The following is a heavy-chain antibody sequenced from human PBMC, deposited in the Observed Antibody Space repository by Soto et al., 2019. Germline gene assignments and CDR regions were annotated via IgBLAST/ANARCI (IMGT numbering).Heavy chain of an antibody. J-gene: IGHJ4*02. D-gene: IGHD6-13*01. Sequence: EVQLLESGGGLVQPGGSLRLSCAASEFTFSSYAMSWVRQAPGKELQWVSRISGGGDTTYDADSVKGRFTISRDNSKNTLYLQMNSVRAEDTAVYYCATESSSTSWYGGWAYFDYWGQGTLVTVSS. CDR3: ATESSSTSWYGGWAYFDY. V-gene: IGHV3-23*01. CDR1: EFTFSSYA. CDR2: ISGGGDTT.